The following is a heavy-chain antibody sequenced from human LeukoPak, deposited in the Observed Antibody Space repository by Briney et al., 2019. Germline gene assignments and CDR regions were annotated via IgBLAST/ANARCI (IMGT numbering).Heavy chain of an antibody. CDR3: ASRYYDFWSGYPAAFDY. V-gene: IGHV4-34*01. CDR2: INHSGST. Sequence: LRLSCAASGFTFSDHYMDWVRQPPGKGLEWIGEINHSGSTNYNPSLKSRVTISVDTSKNQFSLKLSSVTAADTAVYYCASRYYDFWSGYPAAFDYWGQGTLVTVSS. D-gene: IGHD3-3*01. CDR1: GFTFSDHY. J-gene: IGHJ4*02.